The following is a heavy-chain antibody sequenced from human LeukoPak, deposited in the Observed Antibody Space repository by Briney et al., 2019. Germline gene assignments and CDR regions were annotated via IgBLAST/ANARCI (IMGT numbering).Heavy chain of an antibody. CDR3: ASGDYDILTGYYNDPGY. Sequence: GGSLRLSCAASGFTFSSYAMHWVRQAPGKGLEWVAVISYDGSNKYYADSVKGRFTISRDNSKNTLYLQMNSLRAEDTAVYYCASGDYDILTGYYNDPGYWGQGTLVTVSS. CDR2: ISYDGSNK. J-gene: IGHJ4*02. D-gene: IGHD3-9*01. CDR1: GFTFSSYA. V-gene: IGHV3-30-3*01.